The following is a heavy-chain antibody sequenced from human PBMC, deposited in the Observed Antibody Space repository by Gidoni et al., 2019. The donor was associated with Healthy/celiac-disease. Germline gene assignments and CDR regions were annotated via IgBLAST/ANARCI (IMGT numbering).Heavy chain of an antibody. Sequence: QVQLQQWGAGLLKPSETLSLTRAVYGGSVSGYYWSWIRQPPGKGLEWIGEINHSGSTNYNPSLKSRVTISVDTSKNQFSLKLSSMTAADTAVYYCARRHDYGDYEVDDYWGQGTLVTVSS. CDR2: INHSGST. CDR1: GGSVSGYY. CDR3: ARRHDYGDYEVDDY. V-gene: IGHV4-34*01. J-gene: IGHJ4*01. D-gene: IGHD4-17*01.